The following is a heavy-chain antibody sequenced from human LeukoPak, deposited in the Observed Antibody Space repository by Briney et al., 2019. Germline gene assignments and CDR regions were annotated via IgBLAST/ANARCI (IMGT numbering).Heavy chain of an antibody. J-gene: IGHJ4*02. Sequence: PGGPLRLSCETSGFTFSTSWMSWVRQAPGKGPECVANIKQDGSEKYYLDSVKGRFTISRDNAKNSLYLQMNSLRAEDTAVYYCAKDSSANYWGQGTLVTVSS. CDR2: IKQDGSEK. V-gene: IGHV3-7*04. D-gene: IGHD3-10*01. CDR1: GFTFSTSW. CDR3: AKDSSANY.